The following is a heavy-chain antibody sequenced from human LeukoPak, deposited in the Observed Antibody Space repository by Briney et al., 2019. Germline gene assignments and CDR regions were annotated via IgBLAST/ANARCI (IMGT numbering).Heavy chain of an antibody. CDR1: GFIFSNYW. Sequence: GGSLRLSCAASGFIFSNYWMTWVRQAPGKGLEWVAHIRQDGSERHYVDSVKDRFTISRDNAKNSLDLQMDSLRAEDTAVYYCARDWGSTGYDLYDSWGQGTLVTVSS. V-gene: IGHV3-7*01. D-gene: IGHD5-12*01. CDR2: IRQDGSER. CDR3: ARDWGSTGYDLYDS. J-gene: IGHJ4*02.